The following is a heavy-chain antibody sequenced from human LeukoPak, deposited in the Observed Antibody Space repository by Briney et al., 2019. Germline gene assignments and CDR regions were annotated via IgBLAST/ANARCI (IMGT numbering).Heavy chain of an antibody. V-gene: IGHV3-21*01. Sequence: GGSLRLSCAASGFTFSNYGMNWVRQAPGKGLEWVSSIRSGGIYISYADSVKGRYTISRDNAKNSLYLQMNSLRAEDTAVYYCGRDAREGRGYGYEAGWFDLWGQGTLVTVSS. CDR3: GRDAREGRGYGYEAGWFDL. CDR1: GFTFSNYG. CDR2: IRSGGIYI. D-gene: IGHD5-18*01. J-gene: IGHJ5*02.